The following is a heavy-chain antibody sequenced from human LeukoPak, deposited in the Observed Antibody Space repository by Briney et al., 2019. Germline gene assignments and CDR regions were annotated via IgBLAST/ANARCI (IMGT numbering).Heavy chain of an antibody. D-gene: IGHD3-16*01. CDR1: GFTFSSYS. CDR3: ARQRGGSFY. J-gene: IGHJ4*02. Sequence: AGGSLRLSCAASGFTFSSYSMNWDRQAPGKGLEWVANIKQDGSEKYYVDSVKGRFTISRDNAKNSLYLQMNNLRAEDTAVYYCARQRGGSFYWGQGTLVTVSS. V-gene: IGHV3-7*01. CDR2: IKQDGSEK.